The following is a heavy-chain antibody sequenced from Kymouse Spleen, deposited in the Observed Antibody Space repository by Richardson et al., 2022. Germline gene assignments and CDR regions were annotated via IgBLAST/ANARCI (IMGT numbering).Heavy chain of an antibody. Sequence: QVQLQESGPGLVKPSQTLSLTCTVSGGSISSGGYYWSWIRQHPGKGLEWIGYIYYSGSTYYNPSLKSRVTISVDTSKNQFSLKLSSVTAADTAVYYCARDPDNWNYDAFDIWGQGTMVTVSS. J-gene: IGHJ3*02. CDR3: ARDPDNWNYDAFDI. V-gene: IGHV4-31*03. D-gene: IGHD1-7*01. CDR1: GGSISSGGYY. CDR2: IYYSGST.